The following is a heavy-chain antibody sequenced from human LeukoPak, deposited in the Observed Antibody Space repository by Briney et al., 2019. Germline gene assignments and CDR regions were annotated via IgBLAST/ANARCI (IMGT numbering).Heavy chain of an antibody. D-gene: IGHD3-9*01. CDR3: ARLERYFDWLPIQWFDP. V-gene: IGHV4-39*01. CDR2: IYYSGST. Sequence: PSETLSLTCTVSGGSISSSSYYWGWIRQPPGKGLEWIGSIYYSGSTYYNPSLKSRVTISVDTSKNQFSLKLSSVTAADTAVYYCARLERYFDWLPIQWFDPWGQGTLVTVSS. J-gene: IGHJ5*02. CDR1: GGSISSSSYY.